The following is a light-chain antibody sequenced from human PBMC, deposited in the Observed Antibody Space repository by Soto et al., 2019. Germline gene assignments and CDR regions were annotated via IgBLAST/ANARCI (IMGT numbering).Light chain of an antibody. J-gene: IGKJ4*01. CDR1: QSVSSSY. V-gene: IGKV3-20*01. Sequence: ENVCTQSPGTLPSSQGERATLSCRASQSVSSSYLAGYQQKPGQAPRLLIYGASSRATGIPYSFSGSGSGTDFPLTISRLAPEDSAVYYCQRYDSSPLTLGGGTKVEIQ. CDR3: QRYDSSPLT. CDR2: GAS.